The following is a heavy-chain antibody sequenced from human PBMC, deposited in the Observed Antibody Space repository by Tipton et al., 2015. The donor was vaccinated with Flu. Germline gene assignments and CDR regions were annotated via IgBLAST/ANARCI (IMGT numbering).Heavy chain of an antibody. CDR3: ARDGREGGLRVRDLPLHFYYGLDV. CDR2: IHYTGST. D-gene: IGHD3-16*01. J-gene: IGHJ6*02. CDR1: GGSISSYH. Sequence: TLSLTCSVSGGSISSYHWSWIRQPPGKGLEWIGYIHYTGSTNYNPSLKSRVTLSVDTSKSQFSLKLRSVTAADTAVYYCARDGREGGLRVRDLPLHFYYGLDVWGQGTTVTVSS. V-gene: IGHV4-59*01.